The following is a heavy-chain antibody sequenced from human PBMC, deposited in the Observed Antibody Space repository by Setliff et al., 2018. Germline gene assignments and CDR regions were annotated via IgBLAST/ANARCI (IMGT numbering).Heavy chain of an antibody. CDR3: AKFVGYTYGYDY. Sequence: GGSLRLSCAASGFVFGTYGMHWVRQAPGKGLEWVSSIIGSGISTYYADSVQGRFTISRDNHKNTLHLQMNSLRVEDTALYYCAKFVGYTYGYDYWGRGTLVTVSS. CDR1: GFVFGTYG. D-gene: IGHD5-18*01. V-gene: IGHV3-NL1*01. J-gene: IGHJ4*02. CDR2: IIGSGIST.